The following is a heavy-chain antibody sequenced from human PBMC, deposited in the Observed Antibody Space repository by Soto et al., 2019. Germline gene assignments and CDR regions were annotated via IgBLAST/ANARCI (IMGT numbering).Heavy chain of an antibody. J-gene: IGHJ3*02. D-gene: IGHD3-22*01. V-gene: IGHV4-59*01. CDR2: FYKSGTT. CDR1: GDSINSYY. Sequence: QVQLQESGPGLVKPSETLSFTCTVSGDSINSYYWSWIRQPPGKGLEWIAYFYKSGTTNYNPSLKSRVTISVDTPKNQFSLKLSYVTAADTAVYYCARTYDNSGPNSGGYAFDIWGQGTMLTVSS. CDR3: ARTYDNSGPNSGGYAFDI.